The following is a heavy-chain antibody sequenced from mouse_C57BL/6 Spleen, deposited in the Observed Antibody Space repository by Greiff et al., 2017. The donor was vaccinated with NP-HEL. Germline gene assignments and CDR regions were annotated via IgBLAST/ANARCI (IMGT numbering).Heavy chain of an antibody. Sequence: QVQLQQPGAELVRPGSSVNLSCKASGYTFTSYWMDWVKQRPGQGLEWIGNIYPSDSETHYNQKFKDKATLTVDKSSSTAYMQLSSLTSEDSAVYYCARLGAAQATDYWGQGTTLTVSS. CDR1: GYTFTSYW. CDR3: ARLGAAQATDY. V-gene: IGHV1-61*01. CDR2: IYPSDSET. D-gene: IGHD3-2*02. J-gene: IGHJ2*01.